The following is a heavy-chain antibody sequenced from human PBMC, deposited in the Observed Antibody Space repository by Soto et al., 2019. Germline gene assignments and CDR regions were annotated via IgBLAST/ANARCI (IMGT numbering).Heavy chain of an antibody. CDR1: GGSISSSSYY. CDR2: IYYSGST. Sequence: SETLSLTCTVSGGSISSSSYYWGWIRQPPGKGLEWIGSIYYSGSTYYNPSLKSRVTISVDTSKNQFSLKLSSVTAADTAVYNCASLYYYDSSGYYLGTVFDYWGQGTLVTVSS. J-gene: IGHJ4*02. CDR3: ASLYYYDSSGYYLGTVFDY. V-gene: IGHV4-39*01. D-gene: IGHD3-22*01.